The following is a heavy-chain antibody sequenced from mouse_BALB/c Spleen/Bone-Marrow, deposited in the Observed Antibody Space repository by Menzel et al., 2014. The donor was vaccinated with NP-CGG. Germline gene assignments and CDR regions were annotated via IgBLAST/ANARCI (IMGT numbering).Heavy chain of an antibody. CDR2: INPSNGGT. V-gene: IGHV1S81*02. CDR3: TRSNGNWFAY. J-gene: IGHJ3*01. CDR1: GYTFTSYY. Sequence: QVQPKESGAELVKPGASVKLSCKASGYTFTSYYMYWVKQRPGQGLEWIGEINPSNGGTNFNEKFKSKATLTVDKSSSTAYMQLSSLTSEDSAVYYCTRSNGNWFAYWGQGTLVTVSA. D-gene: IGHD2-1*01.